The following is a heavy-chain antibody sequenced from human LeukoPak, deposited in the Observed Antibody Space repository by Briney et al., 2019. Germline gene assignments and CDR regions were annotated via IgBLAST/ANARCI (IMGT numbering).Heavy chain of an antibody. J-gene: IGHJ4*02. CDR2: INHSGST. D-gene: IGHD6-13*01. CDR1: GGSFSGYY. Sequence: SETLSLTCAVYGGSFSGYYWSWIRQPPGKGLEWIGEINHSGSTNYNPSLKSRVTISVDTSKNQFSLKLSSVTAADTAVYCCADRGEQQLVTGGYWGQGTLVTVSS. V-gene: IGHV4-34*01. CDR3: ADRGEQQLVTGGY.